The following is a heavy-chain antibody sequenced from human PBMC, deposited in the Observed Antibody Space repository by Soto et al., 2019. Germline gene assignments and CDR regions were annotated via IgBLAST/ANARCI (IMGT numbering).Heavy chain of an antibody. CDR2: INYSGNT. D-gene: IGHD1-1*01. Sequence: QVQLQESGPGLVKPSETLSLTCTVSGGSISGYYWCWIRQPPGKGLEWIGYINYSGNTNYNPSLKGRVTISVDTSTNQFSLKVNSVTAADTAIYYCARERTTGGSPFDNWGQGTMVTVSS. J-gene: IGHJ3*02. CDR3: ARERTTGGSPFDN. CDR1: GGSISGYY. V-gene: IGHV4-59*01.